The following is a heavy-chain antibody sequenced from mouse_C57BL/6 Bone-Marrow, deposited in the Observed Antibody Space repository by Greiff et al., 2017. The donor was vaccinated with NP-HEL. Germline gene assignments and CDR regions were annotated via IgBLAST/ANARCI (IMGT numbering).Heavy chain of an antibody. CDR2: LSSGGSYT. D-gene: IGHD2-1*01. CDR3: ARGYGIPFAY. CDR1: GFTFSSYG. J-gene: IGHJ3*01. Sequence: EVQLVESGGDLVKPGGSLKLSCAASGFTFSSYGMSWVRQTPDKRLEWVATLSSGGSYTYYPDSVKGRFTISRENDKNTLYLQMSSLKAEDTAMYYCARGYGIPFAYWGQGTLVTVSA. V-gene: IGHV5-6*01.